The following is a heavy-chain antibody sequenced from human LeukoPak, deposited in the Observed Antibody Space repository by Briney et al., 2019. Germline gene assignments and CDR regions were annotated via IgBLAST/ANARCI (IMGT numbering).Heavy chain of an antibody. V-gene: IGHV4-59*12. CDR2: IYYSGRT. CDR3: ARVSGITMIVVVQSDGFDI. D-gene: IGHD3-22*01. CDR1: GGSISSYY. Sequence: SETLSLTCTVSGGSISSYYWSWIRQPPGKGLEWIGYIYYSGRTNYNPTLKSRVTISVDTSKNQFSLKLSSVTAADTAVYYCARVSGITMIVVVQSDGFDIWGQGTMVSVSS. J-gene: IGHJ3*02.